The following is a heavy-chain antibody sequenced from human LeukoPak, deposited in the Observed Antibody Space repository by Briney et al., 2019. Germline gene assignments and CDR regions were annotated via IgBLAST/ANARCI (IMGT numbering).Heavy chain of an antibody. CDR1: GGSISSGDYY. J-gene: IGHJ4*02. Sequence: SETLSLTCTVSGGSISSGDYYWSWIRQPPGKGLEWIGYIYYSGSTYYNPSLKSRVTISVDTSKNQFSLKLSSVTAADTAVYYCAREDTAMVKFDYWGQGTLVTGSS. CDR3: AREDTAMVKFDY. V-gene: IGHV4-30-4*01. D-gene: IGHD5-18*01. CDR2: IYYSGST.